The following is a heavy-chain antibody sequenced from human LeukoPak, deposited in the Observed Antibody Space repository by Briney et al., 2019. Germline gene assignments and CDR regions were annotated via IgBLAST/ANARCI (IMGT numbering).Heavy chain of an antibody. V-gene: IGHV1-2*02. D-gene: IGHD3-22*01. CDR3: ARGYDSSAYKLPIDS. CDR2: TNPNSGGT. CDR1: GYNFKGYY. Sequence: ASVKVSCKASGYNFKGYYIYWVRQAPGQGLEWMGWTNPNSGGTNYAQKFQGRVTFTRDTSTSTAYMELSRLRSDDTAVYFCARGYDSSAYKLPIDSWGQGTLVSVSS. J-gene: IGHJ4*02.